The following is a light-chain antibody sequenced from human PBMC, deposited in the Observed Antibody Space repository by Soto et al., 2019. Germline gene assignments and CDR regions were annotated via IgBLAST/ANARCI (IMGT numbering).Light chain of an antibody. Sequence: EIVLTQSPGTLSLSPGVRATPSCRASQSVSSSYLAWYQQKPGQAPRLLIYGASSRATGIPDRFSGSGSGTDVTLTISRLEPEDFAVYYWQQYDSSPLTFGGGTKVEIK. J-gene: IGKJ4*01. CDR3: QQYDSSPLT. CDR2: GAS. CDR1: QSVSSSY. V-gene: IGKV3-20*01.